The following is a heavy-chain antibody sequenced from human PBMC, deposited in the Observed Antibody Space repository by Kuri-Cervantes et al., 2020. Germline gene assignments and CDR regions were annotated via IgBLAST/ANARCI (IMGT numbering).Heavy chain of an antibody. Sequence: SETLSLTCTVSGGSISSYYWSWIRQPPGKGLEWIGEINHSGSTNYNPSLKSRVTISVDTSKNQFSLKLSSVTAADTAVYYCARRVEWRLGSWLDYWGQGTLVTVSS. CDR3: ARRVEWRLGSWLDY. J-gene: IGHJ4*02. V-gene: IGHV4-34*01. CDR2: INHSGST. CDR1: GGSISSYY. D-gene: IGHD3-3*01.